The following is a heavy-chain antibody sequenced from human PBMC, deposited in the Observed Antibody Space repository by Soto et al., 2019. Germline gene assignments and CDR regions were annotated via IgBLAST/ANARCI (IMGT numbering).Heavy chain of an antibody. Sequence: GGALRLSWAASGFNGSNHYMSWVRQAPGKGLECVSIIYSADNTFYLDSVKGRFIISRDNSKNTVYLQMNSLRADDTAVYYCARGSLYWGQGTLVTVSS. CDR2: IYSADNT. CDR3: ARGSLY. V-gene: IGHV3-66*01. J-gene: IGHJ4*01. CDR1: GFNGSNHY.